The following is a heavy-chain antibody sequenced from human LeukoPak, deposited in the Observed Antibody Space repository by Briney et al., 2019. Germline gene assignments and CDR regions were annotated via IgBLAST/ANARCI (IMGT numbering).Heavy chain of an antibody. CDR2: IYYSGST. V-gene: IGHV4-30-4*01. CDR3: ARQPGKYGSGSYPYYYGMDV. CDR1: GGSISSGDYY. J-gene: IGHJ6*02. D-gene: IGHD3-10*01. Sequence: SQTLSLTCTVSGGSISSGDYYWSWIRQPPGKGLEWIGYIYYSGSTYYNPSLKSRVTISVDTSKNQFSLKLSSVTAADTAVYYCARQPGKYGSGSYPYYYGMDVWGQGPTVTVSS.